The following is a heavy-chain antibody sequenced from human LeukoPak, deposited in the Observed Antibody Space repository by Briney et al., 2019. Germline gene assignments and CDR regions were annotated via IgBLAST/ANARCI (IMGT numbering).Heavy chain of an antibody. J-gene: IGHJ6*03. CDR2: IKQDGSEK. CDR1: GFTFSSYG. CDR3: AKDGGYYDSGGYTSTPYYYYYMDV. V-gene: IGHV3-7*01. D-gene: IGHD3-22*01. Sequence: SGGSLRLSCAASGFTFSSYGMHWVRQAPGKGLEWVANIKQDGSEKYYVDSVKGRFTISRDNSKNTLILQMNSLRAEDTAVYYCAKDGGYYDSGGYTSTPYYYYYMDVWGKGTTVTVSS.